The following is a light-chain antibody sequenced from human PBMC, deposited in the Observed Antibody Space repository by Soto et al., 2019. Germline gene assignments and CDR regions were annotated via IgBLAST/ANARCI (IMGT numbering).Light chain of an antibody. CDR2: GAS. J-gene: IGKJ2*01. CDR1: QTVSNSY. CDR3: QQYGSSPRT. Sequence: EMVLTQSPGTLSLSPGERATLSCRASQTVSNSYLAWYQQKPDQAPRLLIHGASNRSTGIPDRFSGSGSGTDFTLTISRLEPENFAVYYCQQYGSSPRTFGQGTKLEIK. V-gene: IGKV3-20*01.